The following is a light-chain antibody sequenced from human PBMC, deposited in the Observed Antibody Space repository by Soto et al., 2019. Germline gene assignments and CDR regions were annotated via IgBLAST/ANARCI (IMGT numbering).Light chain of an antibody. CDR1: SSDVGGYNY. Sequence: ALTQPASVSGSPGQSITISCAGTSSDVGGYNYVSWYQQLPGKAPQLVIYDVTHRPSGVSDRFSGSRSGNTASLTISGLQAEDEADYYCTSFTSGSTPYVLGTGTKVTV. CDR2: DVT. CDR3: TSFTSGSTPYV. J-gene: IGLJ1*01. V-gene: IGLV2-14*03.